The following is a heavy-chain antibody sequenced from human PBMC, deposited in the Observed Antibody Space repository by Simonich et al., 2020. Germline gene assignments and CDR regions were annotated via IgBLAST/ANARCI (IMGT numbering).Heavy chain of an antibody. J-gene: IGHJ3*02. V-gene: IGHV4-39*01. CDR1: VGSISSSSYY. Sequence: QLQLQESSPGLVKPSETLSLTCTVSVGSISSSSYYWGWLRQPPGTGLEWLGDIDYSGRTYYNPARKGRVTISVDTSKNQFSLKLSAGTAADTAVYYCARHAGFAFDIWGQGTMVTVSS. CDR2: IDYSGRT. CDR3: ARHAGFAFDI. D-gene: IGHD6-13*01.